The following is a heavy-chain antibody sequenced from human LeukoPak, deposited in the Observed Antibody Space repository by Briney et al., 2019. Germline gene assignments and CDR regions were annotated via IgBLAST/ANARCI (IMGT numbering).Heavy chain of an antibody. J-gene: IGHJ5*02. CDR1: GGTFSSYA. CDR3: ARCSDFWSGSAWFDP. Sequence: SVKVSCKASGGTFSSYAISWVRQAPGQGLEWMGGIIPIFGTANYEQKFQGRVTITTDESTSTAYMELSSLRSEDTAVYYCARCSDFWSGSAWFDPWGQGTLVTVSS. D-gene: IGHD3-3*01. CDR2: IIPIFGTA. V-gene: IGHV1-69*05.